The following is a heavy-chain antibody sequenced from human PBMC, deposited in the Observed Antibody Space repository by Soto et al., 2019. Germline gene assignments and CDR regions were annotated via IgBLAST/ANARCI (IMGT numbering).Heavy chain of an antibody. V-gene: IGHV4-34*01. J-gene: IGHJ4*02. Sequence: SETLSLTCAVYGGSFSGYYWSWIRQPPGKGLECIGEINHSGSTNYNPSLKSRVTISVDTSKNQFSLKLSSVTAADTAVYYCARGGGNSSSWYDYWGQGTLVTVSS. CDR1: GGSFSGYY. D-gene: IGHD6-13*01. CDR2: INHSGST. CDR3: ARGGGNSSSWYDY.